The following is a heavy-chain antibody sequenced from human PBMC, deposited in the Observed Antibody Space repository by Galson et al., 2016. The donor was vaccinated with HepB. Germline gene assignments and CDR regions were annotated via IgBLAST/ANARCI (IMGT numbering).Heavy chain of an antibody. CDR3: STGVYVTGTNDC. V-gene: IGHV3-15*01. Sequence: SLRLSCAASGFTLSNYYMSWIRQAPGKGLEWVGRIKRKSDGGTTDYAAAVKGRFIISRDDSTDTLYLQMNSLKTEDTGVYYCSTGVYVTGTNDCWGQGTLVTVSS. D-gene: IGHD1-7*01. J-gene: IGHJ4*02. CDR1: GFTLSNYY. CDR2: IKRKSDGGTT.